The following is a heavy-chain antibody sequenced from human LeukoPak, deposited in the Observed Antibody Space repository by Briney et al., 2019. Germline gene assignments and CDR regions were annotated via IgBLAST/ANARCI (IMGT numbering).Heavy chain of an antibody. Sequence: SQTLSLTCAISGDSVSSNSAAWNWIRQSPARGLEWLGRTYYRSKWYNDYAVSVKSRITINPDTSKNQFSLQLNSVTPEDTAMYYCARDNHLPNYDFWSGPPPRYGMDVWGQGTTVTVSS. CDR3: ARDNHLPNYDFWSGPPPRYGMDV. CDR2: TYYRSKWYN. J-gene: IGHJ6*02. CDR1: GDSVSSNSAA. D-gene: IGHD3-3*01. V-gene: IGHV6-1*01.